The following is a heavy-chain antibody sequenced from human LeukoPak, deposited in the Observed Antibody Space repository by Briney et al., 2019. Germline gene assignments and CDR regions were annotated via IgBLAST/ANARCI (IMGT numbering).Heavy chain of an antibody. CDR2: ISYDGNNR. D-gene: IGHD3-16*01. Sequence: GRSLRLSCEASRFTFSSYGMHWVRQAPGKGLEWVAVISYDGNNRYYADSVKGRFTISRYNSKNTLYLQMNSLRAEDTAVYYCAKVKGEVIGAFDIWGQGTMVTVSS. CDR3: AKVKGEVIGAFDI. J-gene: IGHJ3*02. CDR1: RFTFSSYG. V-gene: IGHV3-30*18.